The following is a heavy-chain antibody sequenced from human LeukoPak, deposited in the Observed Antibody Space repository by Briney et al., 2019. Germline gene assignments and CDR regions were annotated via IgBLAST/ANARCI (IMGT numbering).Heavy chain of an antibody. D-gene: IGHD6-19*01. CDR1: GFTFSSYS. V-gene: IGHV3-53*01. CDR2: ISNDGDT. Sequence: GGSLRLSCAASGFTFSSYSMSWVRQGPGKGLECVSVISNDGDTYYADSVKGRFTISRDTSKNTVSLQMNSLRAEDTAVYYCAGDKTTSGWYEFDYWGQGTLVTVSS. J-gene: IGHJ4*02. CDR3: AGDKTTSGWYEFDY.